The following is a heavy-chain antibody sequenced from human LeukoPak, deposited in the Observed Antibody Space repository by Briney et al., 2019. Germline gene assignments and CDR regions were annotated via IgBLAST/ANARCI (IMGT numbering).Heavy chain of an antibody. V-gene: IGHV3-30-3*01. CDR3: ARGFNDFWSGSQLEY. CDR1: GFIFSGYA. J-gene: IGHJ4*02. CDR2: ISHDGGKT. D-gene: IGHD3-3*01. Sequence: GGSLRLSCAASGFIFSGYAMHWVRQAPGKGLEWVAVISHDGGKTYYADSVKGRFTISRDNSKSTLYLQMNSLRSEDTAVYYCARGFNDFWSGSQLEYWGQGTLVTVSS.